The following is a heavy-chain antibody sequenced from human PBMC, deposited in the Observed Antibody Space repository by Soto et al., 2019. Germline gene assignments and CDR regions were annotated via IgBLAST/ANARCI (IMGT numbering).Heavy chain of an antibody. CDR1: GGSISSSNW. J-gene: IGHJ4*02. CDR3: ARDGEKSNFDY. CDR2: IYYSGRT. D-gene: IGHD3-10*01. Sequence: QVQLQESGPGLVKPSGTLSLTCAVSGGSISSSNWWRWVRQPPGKGLVWIGEIYYSGRTNYNPSLKSRVTISLDKSKIQFSLKLSSLTAADTALYYCARDGEKSNFDYWGQGTLVTVSS. V-gene: IGHV4-4*02.